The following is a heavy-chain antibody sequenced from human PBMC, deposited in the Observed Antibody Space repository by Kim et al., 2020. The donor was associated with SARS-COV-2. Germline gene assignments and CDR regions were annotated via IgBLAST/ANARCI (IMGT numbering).Heavy chain of an antibody. CDR3: ARGNGYNFRYYFDA. CDR1: GGSFSGYF. CDR2: ISHRENT. Sequence: SETLSLTCNVSGGSFSGYFWSWIRQPPGKGLEWIGYISHRENTNYSPSLKSRVSMSVDTSKEQFSLRLNSVTAADTAVYYCARGNGYNFRYYFDAWGQGTLVTVSS. V-gene: IGHV4-59*01. J-gene: IGHJ4*02. D-gene: IGHD5-12*01.